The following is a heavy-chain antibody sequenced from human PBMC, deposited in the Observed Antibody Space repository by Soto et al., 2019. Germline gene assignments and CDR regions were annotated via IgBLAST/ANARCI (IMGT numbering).Heavy chain of an antibody. Sequence: QLKLQESGPGLVKPSETLSLTCTVSGDSMTSSSYYWGWIRQPPGKGLEWIGSIYYSERTSYNSGSTYDSPSLKSRVTISGDTSKSQFSLKLSSVTAADTAVYYCARHTRNQFHPWGQGTLVTVSS. V-gene: IGHV4-39*01. CDR3: ARHTRNQFHP. CDR2: IYYSERTSYNSGST. CDR1: GDSMTSSSYY. J-gene: IGHJ5*02.